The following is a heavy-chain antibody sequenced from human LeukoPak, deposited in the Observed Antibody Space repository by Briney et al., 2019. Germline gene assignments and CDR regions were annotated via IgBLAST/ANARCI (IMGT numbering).Heavy chain of an antibody. J-gene: IGHJ3*02. V-gene: IGHV3-73*01. CDR3: TRTEPEDIVVVPAAYHDSFDI. CDR1: GFTFSDAA. Sequence: GGSLRLSCAASGFTFSDAAMSWVRQASGKGLEWVGRIRSKANSYATAYAASVKGRFTISRDDSKNTAYLQMNSLKTEDTAVYYCTRTEPEDIVVVPAAYHDSFDIWGQGTMVTVSS. CDR2: IRSKANSYAT. D-gene: IGHD2-2*01.